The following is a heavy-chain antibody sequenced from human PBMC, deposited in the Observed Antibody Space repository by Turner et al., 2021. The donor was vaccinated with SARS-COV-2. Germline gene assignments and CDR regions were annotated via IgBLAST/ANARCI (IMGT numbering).Heavy chain of an antibody. CDR2: ISNHGTSQ. Sequence: QVQLVESGGGVVQPWRSLRLSCTASGFTFTTYAMHWVRQAPGKGLEWVAIISNHGTSQFYADSVKGRFSISRDNSKNTVFLQMNSLRAEDTAVYYCARVDSPTKGFYFDYWGQGTLVTVSS. J-gene: IGHJ4*02. D-gene: IGHD3-3*01. V-gene: IGHV3-30-3*01. CDR3: ARVDSPTKGFYFDY. CDR1: GFTFTTYA.